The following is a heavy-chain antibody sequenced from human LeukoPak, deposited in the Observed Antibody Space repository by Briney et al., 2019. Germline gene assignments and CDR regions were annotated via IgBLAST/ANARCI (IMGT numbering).Heavy chain of an antibody. Sequence: SETLTLTCTVSGGSIFSYYWSWIRQPPGKGLEWMGYIYYSGSTNYNPSLKSRVTISVDTSKNQFSLRVSSVTAADTAVYYCARHLNNCGDDCYIFDYWGQGTLVTVSS. CDR1: GGSIFSYY. V-gene: IGHV4-59*08. D-gene: IGHD2-21*01. J-gene: IGHJ4*02. CDR2: IYYSGST. CDR3: ARHLNNCGDDCYIFDY.